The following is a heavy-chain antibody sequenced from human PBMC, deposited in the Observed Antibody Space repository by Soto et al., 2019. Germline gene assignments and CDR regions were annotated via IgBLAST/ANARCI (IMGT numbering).Heavy chain of an antibody. J-gene: IGHJ3*02. CDR3: ATPYDSSGYYPHDAFDI. D-gene: IGHD3-22*01. CDR1: GYTLTELS. V-gene: IGHV1-24*01. Sequence: ASVKVSCKVSGYTLTELSMHWVRQAPGKGLEWMGGFDPEDGETIYAQKFQGRVTMTEDTSTDTAYMELSSLRSEDTAVYYCATPYDSSGYYPHDAFDIWGQGTMVTVSS. CDR2: FDPEDGET.